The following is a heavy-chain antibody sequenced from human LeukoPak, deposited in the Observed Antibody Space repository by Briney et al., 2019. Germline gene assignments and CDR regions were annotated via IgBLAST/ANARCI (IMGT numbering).Heavy chain of an antibody. CDR1: GGAISSYY. CDR2: IYYRGNT. J-gene: IGHJ2*01. D-gene: IGHD3-9*01. Sequence: SETLSLTCRISGGAISSYYWSWIRQSPGKGLEWIGYIYYRGNTLYNPSLKSRLTISVDTSKNQFSLNLNSVTDADTAVYYCARGGDVLTSYYPYWYFDLWGRGTLVTVSS. V-gene: IGHV4-59*01. CDR3: ARGGDVLTSYYPYWYFDL.